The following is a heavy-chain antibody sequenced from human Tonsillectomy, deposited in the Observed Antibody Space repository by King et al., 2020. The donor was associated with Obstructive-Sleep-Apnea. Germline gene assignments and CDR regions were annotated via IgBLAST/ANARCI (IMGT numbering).Heavy chain of an antibody. V-gene: IGHV3-48*04. D-gene: IGHD6-13*01. Sequence: VQLVESGGGLVQPGGSLRLSCAASGFTFSSYSMNWVRQAPGKGLEWVSYISSSSSTIYYADSVKGRFTISRENAKNSLYLQMNSLRAEDTAVYYCARVAAAAFDYGMDVWGQGTTVTVSS. J-gene: IGHJ6*02. CDR1: GFTFSSYS. CDR3: ARVAAAAFDYGMDV. CDR2: ISSSSSTI.